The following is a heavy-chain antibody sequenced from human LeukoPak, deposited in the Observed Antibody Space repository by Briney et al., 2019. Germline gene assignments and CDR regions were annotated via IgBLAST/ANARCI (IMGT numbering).Heavy chain of an antibody. CDR1: GFTFSSDW. Sequence: GGSLRLSCAASGFTFSSDWMSWVRQAPGKGPEWVANIKQDGSEKYYVDSVKGRFTISRDNAKNSLYLQMNSLRAEDTAVYYCAREKDLDINEVVAATYYFDYWGQGTLVTVSS. J-gene: IGHJ4*02. CDR3: AREKDLDINEVVAATYYFDY. CDR2: IKQDGSEK. D-gene: IGHD2-15*01. V-gene: IGHV3-7*03.